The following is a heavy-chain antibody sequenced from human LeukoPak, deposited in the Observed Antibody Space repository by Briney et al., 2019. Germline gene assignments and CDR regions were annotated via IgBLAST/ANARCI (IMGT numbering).Heavy chain of an antibody. D-gene: IGHD3-16*01. CDR3: ASGGPAGDY. CDR1: GFSFSSYS. J-gene: IGHJ4*02. Sequence: GGSLRLSCAASGFSFSSYSMNWVRQAPGKGLEWVSSISSSKSSILYADSVKGRFTISRDNAKNSLYLEMTSLRAEDTAVYYCASGGPAGDYWGQGTLVTVSS. V-gene: IGHV3-21*01. CDR2: ISSSKSSI.